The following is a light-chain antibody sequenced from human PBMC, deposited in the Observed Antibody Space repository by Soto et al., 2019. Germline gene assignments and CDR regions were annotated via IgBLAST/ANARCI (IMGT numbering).Light chain of an antibody. Sequence: DIQMTQSPSSLSASVGDRITITCRASQSISRYLNWYQHKPGKAPKLLINAASSLERGVPSRFSGGGSGTDFTLNISSLQPDDFANYYCQQNYRATPWTFGQGTKVDIK. J-gene: IGKJ1*01. V-gene: IGKV1-39*01. CDR3: QQNYRATPWT. CDR1: QSISRY. CDR2: AAS.